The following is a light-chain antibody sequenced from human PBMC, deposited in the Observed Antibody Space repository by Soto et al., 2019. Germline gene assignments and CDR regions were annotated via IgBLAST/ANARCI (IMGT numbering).Light chain of an antibody. CDR3: QLYNSYT. J-gene: IGKJ2*01. CDR2: DAS. CDR1: QSFSTW. V-gene: IGKV1-5*01. Sequence: DIQMTQTPSTLSASVGDRVTITCRASQSFSTWLAWYQQKPGKAPKLLIFDASSLERGVPSRFSGSGSGTEFTLTNSSLQPEDFATYYCQLYNSYTFGQGTKLEI.